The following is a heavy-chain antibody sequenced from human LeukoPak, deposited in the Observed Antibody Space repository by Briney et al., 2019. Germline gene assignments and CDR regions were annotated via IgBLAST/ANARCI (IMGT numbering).Heavy chain of an antibody. Sequence: GGSLRLSCAASEFIFSNYGMHWVRQAPGKGLEWVAFIRYDGSNKYYADSVKGRFTISRDNSKNTLYLQMNSLRAEDTAVYYCAKDRMGPFDYWGQGTLVTVSS. V-gene: IGHV3-30*02. CDR1: EFIFSNYG. CDR3: AKDRMGPFDY. J-gene: IGHJ4*02. D-gene: IGHD2-8*01. CDR2: IRYDGSNK.